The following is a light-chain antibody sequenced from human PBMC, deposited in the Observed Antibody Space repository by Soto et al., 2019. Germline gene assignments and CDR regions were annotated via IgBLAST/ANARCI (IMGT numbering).Light chain of an antibody. CDR2: DVS. Sequence: QSALTQPASVSGSPGQSITISCTGTSRVVGGYNYVSWYQQHPGKAPKLMIYDVSNRPSGVSNRFSGSKSGNTASLTISGLQAEDEADYYCSSYTSSSTGVFGTGTKVTVL. CDR3: SSYTSSSTGV. J-gene: IGLJ1*01. CDR1: SRVVGGYNY. V-gene: IGLV2-14*01.